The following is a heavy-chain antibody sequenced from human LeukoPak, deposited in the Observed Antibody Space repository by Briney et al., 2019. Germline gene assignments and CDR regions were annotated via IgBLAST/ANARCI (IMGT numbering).Heavy chain of an antibody. CDR2: INHSGST. CDR1: GGSFSGYY. J-gene: IGHJ4*02. V-gene: IGHV4-34*01. CDR3: ARGLLSDY. Sequence: SETLSLTCAVYGGSFSGYYWSWIRQPPGKGLEWIGEINHSGSTNYNPSLKSRVTISVDTPKNQFSLKLSSVTAADTAVYYCARGLLSDYWGQGTLVTVSS.